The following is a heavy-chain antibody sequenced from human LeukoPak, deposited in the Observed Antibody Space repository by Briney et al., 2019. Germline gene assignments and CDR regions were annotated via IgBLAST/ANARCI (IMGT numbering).Heavy chain of an antibody. D-gene: IGHD1-26*01. V-gene: IGHV1-18*01. CDR1: GYTLTSFG. Sequence: ASVKVSCKASGYTLTSFGISWVRQAPGQGLEWMGWISAYNGNTNYAQKLQGRVTMTTDSSTSTAYMELRSLRSDDTAVYYCARDLVGATGNWFDPWGQGTLVTVSS. J-gene: IGHJ5*02. CDR3: ARDLVGATGNWFDP. CDR2: ISAYNGNT.